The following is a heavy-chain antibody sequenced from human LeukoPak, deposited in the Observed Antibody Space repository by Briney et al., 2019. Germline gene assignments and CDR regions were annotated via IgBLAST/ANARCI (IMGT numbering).Heavy chain of an antibody. CDR2: IYYSGST. CDR1: GGSISSYY. D-gene: IGHD3-16*01. J-gene: IGHJ5*02. CDR3: ARAWGVLWFDP. Sequence: SETLSLTCTVSGGSISSYYWSWIRQPPGKGLEWIGYIYYSGSTNYNPSLKSRVTISVDTSKNQFSLKLSSVTAADTAVYYCARAWGVLWFDPWGQGTLVTVSS. V-gene: IGHV4-59*01.